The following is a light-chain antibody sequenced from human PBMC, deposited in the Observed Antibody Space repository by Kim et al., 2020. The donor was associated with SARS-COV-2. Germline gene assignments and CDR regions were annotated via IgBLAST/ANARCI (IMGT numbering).Light chain of an antibody. CDR2: AAS. V-gene: IGKV3-15*01. J-gene: IGKJ1*01. Sequence: EIVMTQSPATLSVSPGERVTLSCRASQSFSRDLAWYQQKPGQAPRLLIYAASTRATGIPARFSGRGSGTEFTLAISSLQSEDFAVYYCQQYNKWPWTFGQGTKVDIK. CDR1: QSFSRD. CDR3: QQYNKWPWT.